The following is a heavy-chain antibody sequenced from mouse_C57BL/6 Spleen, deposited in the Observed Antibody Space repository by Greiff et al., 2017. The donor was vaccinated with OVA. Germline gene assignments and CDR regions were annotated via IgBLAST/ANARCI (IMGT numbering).Heavy chain of an antibody. CDR1: GFTFSDYY. J-gene: IGHJ3*01. CDR2: ISNGGGST. V-gene: IGHV5-12*01. D-gene: IGHD1-1*01. Sequence: EVKVVESGGGLVQPGGSLKLSCAASGFTFSDYYMYWVRQTPEKRLEWVAYISNGGGSTYYPDTVKGRFTISRDNAKNTLYLQMSRLKSEDTAMYYCARQGYYGTKAWFAYWGQGTLVTVSA. CDR3: ARQGYYGTKAWFAY.